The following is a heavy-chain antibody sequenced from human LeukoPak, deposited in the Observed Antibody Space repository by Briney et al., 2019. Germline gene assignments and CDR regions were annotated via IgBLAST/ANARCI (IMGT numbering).Heavy chain of an antibody. V-gene: IGHV1-69*13. D-gene: IGHD3-10*01. J-gene: IGHJ4*02. CDR2: IIPIFGTA. CDR1: GGTFSSYA. CDR3: ARGGYYGSGSSFDY. Sequence: ASVKVSCKASGGTFSSYAISWVRQAPGQGLEWMGGIIPIFGTANYAQKFQGRVTITADESTSTAYMELSSLRSEDTAVYYCARGGYYGSGSSFDYWGQGTLVTVSS.